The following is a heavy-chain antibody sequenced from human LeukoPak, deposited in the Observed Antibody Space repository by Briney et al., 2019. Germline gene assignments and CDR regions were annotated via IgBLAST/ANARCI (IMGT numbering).Heavy chain of an antibody. CDR1: GYTFTNYD. CDR3: ARGQYRDSSASAFDY. J-gene: IGHJ4*02. CDR2: MNPKSGNT. D-gene: IGHD3-22*01. V-gene: IGHV1-8*01. Sequence: ASVKVSCKASGYTFTNYDINWVRQATGQGLERMGWMNPKSGNTGYAQKFRGRLTMTRDTSISTAYIELSSLTSEDTAVYYCARGQYRDSSASAFDYWGQGTLVTGSS.